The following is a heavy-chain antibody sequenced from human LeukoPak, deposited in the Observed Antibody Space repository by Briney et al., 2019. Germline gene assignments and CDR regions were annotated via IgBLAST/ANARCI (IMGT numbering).Heavy chain of an antibody. CDR3: ARSRATYGDYGLFDY. D-gene: IGHD4-17*01. J-gene: IGHJ4*02. V-gene: IGHV4-4*07. Sequence: SETLSLTCSVSGGSISSYYWSWIRQPARKGLEWIGRIYTSGSTNYNPSLKSRVTMSVDTSKNQFSLKLSSVTAADTAVYYCARSRATYGDYGLFDYWGQGTLVTVSS. CDR2: IYTSGST. CDR1: GGSISSYY.